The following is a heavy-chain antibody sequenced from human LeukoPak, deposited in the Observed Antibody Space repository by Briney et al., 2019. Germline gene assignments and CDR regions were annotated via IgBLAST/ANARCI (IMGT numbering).Heavy chain of an antibody. J-gene: IGHJ4*02. CDR1: GGSFSGYY. CDR3: ARGQIAARRYYFDY. CDR2: INHSGST. D-gene: IGHD6-6*01. V-gene: IGHV4-34*01. Sequence: SETLSLTCAVYGGSFSGYYWSWIRQPPGKGLEWIGEINHSGSTNYNPSLKSRVTISVDTSKNQFSLKLSSVTAADTAVYYFARGQIAARRYYFDYWGQGTLVTVSS.